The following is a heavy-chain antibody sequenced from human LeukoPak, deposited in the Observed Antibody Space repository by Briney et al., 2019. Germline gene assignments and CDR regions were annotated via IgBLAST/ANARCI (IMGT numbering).Heavy chain of an antibody. CDR2: IIPIFGTA. J-gene: IGHJ6*04. V-gene: IGHV1-69*01. CDR1: GGTFSSYA. D-gene: IGHD2-2*01. Sequence: SSVKVSCKASGGTFSSYAISWVRQAPGQGLERMGGIIPIFGTANYAQKFQGRVTITADESTSTAYMELSSLRSEDTAVYYCATRYCSSTSCSRTKYYGMDVWGKGTTVTVSS. CDR3: ATRYCSSTSCSRTKYYGMDV.